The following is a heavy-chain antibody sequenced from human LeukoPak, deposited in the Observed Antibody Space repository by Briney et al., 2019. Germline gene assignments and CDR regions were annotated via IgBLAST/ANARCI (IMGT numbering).Heavy chain of an antibody. CDR2: IYSSGST. D-gene: IGHD6-19*01. J-gene: IGHJ4*02. CDR3: ARDGMAGG. V-gene: IGHV4-4*07. CDR1: GGSISSYY. Sequence: SETLSLTCTVSGGSISSYYWSWIRQPAGKGLEWIGRIYSSGSTNCNPSLKSRVTVSLDMSKNQFSLKLSSATAADTAMYYCARDGMAGGWGQGILVTVSS.